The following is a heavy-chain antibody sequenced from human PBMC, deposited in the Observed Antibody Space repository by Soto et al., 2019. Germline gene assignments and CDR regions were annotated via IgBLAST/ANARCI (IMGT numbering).Heavy chain of an antibody. CDR2: IWYDGSNK. CDR3: ARAWLAAAGLDY. V-gene: IGHV3-33*01. J-gene: IGHJ4*02. D-gene: IGHD6-13*01. Sequence: GGSLRLSCAASGFTFSSYGMHRVRQAPGKGLEWVAVIWYDGSNKYYADSVKGRFTISRDNSKNTLYLQMNSLRAEDTAVYYCARAWLAAAGLDYWGQGTLVTVSS. CDR1: GFTFSSYG.